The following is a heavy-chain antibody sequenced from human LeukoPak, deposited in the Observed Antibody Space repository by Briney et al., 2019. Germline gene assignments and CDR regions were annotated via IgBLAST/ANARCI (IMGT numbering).Heavy chain of an antibody. CDR1: GYVFTGYN. D-gene: IGHD3-9*01. CDR2: INSNSGGT. Sequence: ASVKVSCKSSGYVFTGYNMHWVRQSPGQGLEGMGWINSNSGGTNYAQKFQGRVTMTRDMSISTAYMELSRLTSDDTAVYYCARWFTITSGDYDILTSSYHRGMDVWGQGTTVTVSS. J-gene: IGHJ6*02. CDR3: ARWFTITSGDYDILTSSYHRGMDV. V-gene: IGHV1-2*02.